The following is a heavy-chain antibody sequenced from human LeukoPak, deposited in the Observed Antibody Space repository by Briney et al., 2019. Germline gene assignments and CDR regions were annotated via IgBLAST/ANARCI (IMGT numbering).Heavy chain of an antibody. J-gene: IGHJ4*02. CDR1: GGSFSGYY. CDR3: ARGDPFDY. V-gene: IGHV4-34*01. CDR2: IYYSGST. Sequence: SETLSLTCAVYGGSFSGYYWSWIRQPPGKGLEWIGNIYYSGSTYYNPSLKSRVTISVDTSKTQFSLRLNFVTAADTAVYYCARGDPFDYWGQGTLVTVSS.